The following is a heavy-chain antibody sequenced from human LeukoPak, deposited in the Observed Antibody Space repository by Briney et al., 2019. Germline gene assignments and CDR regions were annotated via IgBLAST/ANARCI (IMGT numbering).Heavy chain of an antibody. CDR1: GGSFSGYY. Sequence: SETLSLTCAVYGGSFSGYYWSWIRQPPGKGLEWIGEINHSGSTDYNPSLKSRVTISVDTSKNQFSLKLSSVTAAGTSVYYCARDLRSGAARPSWFDPWGQGTLVTVSS. J-gene: IGHJ5*02. V-gene: IGHV4-34*01. CDR3: ARDLRSGAARPSWFDP. CDR2: INHSGST. D-gene: IGHD6-6*01.